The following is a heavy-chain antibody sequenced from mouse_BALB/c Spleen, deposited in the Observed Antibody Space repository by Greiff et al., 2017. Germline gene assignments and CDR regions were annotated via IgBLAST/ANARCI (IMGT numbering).Heavy chain of an antibody. J-gene: IGHJ4*01. CDR2: IYPGDGDT. CDR3: ARSGYDEAMDY. CDR1: GYTFTSYW. V-gene: IGHV1-87*01. D-gene: IGHD2-2*01. Sequence: VQLHESGAELARPGASVKLSCKASGYTFTSYWMQWVKQRPGQGLEWIGAIYPGDGDTRYTQKFKGKATLTADKSSSTAYMQLSSLASEDSAVYYCARSGYDEAMDYWGQGTSVTVSS.